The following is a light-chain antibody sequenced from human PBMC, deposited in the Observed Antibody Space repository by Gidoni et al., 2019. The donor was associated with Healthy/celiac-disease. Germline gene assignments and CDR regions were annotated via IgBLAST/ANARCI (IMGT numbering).Light chain of an antibody. J-gene: IGLJ2*01. CDR1: KLGDKY. Sequence: SYELPPPSVSVSPGQTASITCSGDKLGDKYACWYQQKPGQSPVLVIYQDSKRPSGIPERFSGSNSGNTATLTISGTQAMDEADYYCQAWDSSVVFGGGTKLTVL. CDR3: QAWDSSVV. V-gene: IGLV3-1*01. CDR2: QDS.